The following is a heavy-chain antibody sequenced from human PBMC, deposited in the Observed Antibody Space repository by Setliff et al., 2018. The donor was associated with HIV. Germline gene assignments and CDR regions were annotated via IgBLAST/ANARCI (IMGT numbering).Heavy chain of an antibody. V-gene: IGHV4-31*11. Sequence: PSETLSLTCAVYGGSFSGYYWNWIRQHPGKGLEWIGYIYYSGSTYYNPSLKSRVTISVDTSKNQFSLKLSSVTAADTAVYYCASTKVTPHGRYFQHWGQGTLVTVSS. CDR1: GGSFSGYY. J-gene: IGHJ1*01. CDR3: ASTKVTPHGRYFQH. CDR2: IYYSGST. D-gene: IGHD4-4*01.